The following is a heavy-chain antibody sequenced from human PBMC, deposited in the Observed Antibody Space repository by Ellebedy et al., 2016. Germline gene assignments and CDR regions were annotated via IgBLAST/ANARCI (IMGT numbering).Heavy chain of an antibody. Sequence: GGSLRLXXVGSGFSFKNFGLHWVRQAPGKGLEWVALISHDGRLKDYGDSVKGRFIISRDNSMNTLFLQMNNLRPDDTALYFCAKDWRWNANNFGMNIWGQGAAVTVFS. CDR3: AKDWRWNANNFGMNI. CDR2: ISHDGRLK. CDR1: GFSFKNFG. J-gene: IGHJ6*02. V-gene: IGHV3-30*18. D-gene: IGHD1/OR15-1a*01.